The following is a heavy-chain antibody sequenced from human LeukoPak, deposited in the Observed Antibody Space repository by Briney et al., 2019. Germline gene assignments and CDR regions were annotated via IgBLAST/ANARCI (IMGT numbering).Heavy chain of an antibody. J-gene: IGHJ4*01. V-gene: IGHV3-30*03. CDR3: ASLGGGFFGDFFQRPSDY. D-gene: IGHD3-10*01. CDR1: GFSFNKYG. CDR2: ISFDGRSI. Sequence: GGSLRLSCAASGFSFNKYGMHWVRQIAGKGLEWVALISFDGRSIYYRDSVKGRFTISRDNSRNTLYLQMDSLRAVDTAVYYCASLGGGFFGDFFQRPSDYWGQGTLVTVSS.